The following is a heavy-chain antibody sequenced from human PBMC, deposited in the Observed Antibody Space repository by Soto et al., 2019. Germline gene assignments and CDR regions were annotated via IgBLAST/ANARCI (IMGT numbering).Heavy chain of an antibody. CDR2: IDPSDSYT. CDR3: ASHLRNSDGMDV. D-gene: IGHD3-10*01. Sequence: PGESLKISCKGSGYSFTSYWIGWVRQMPGKGLEWMGRIDPSDSYTNYSPSFQGHVTISADKSISTAYLQWSSLKASDTAMYYCASHLRNSDGMDVWGQGTTVTVSS. V-gene: IGHV5-10-1*01. CDR1: GYSFTSYW. J-gene: IGHJ6*02.